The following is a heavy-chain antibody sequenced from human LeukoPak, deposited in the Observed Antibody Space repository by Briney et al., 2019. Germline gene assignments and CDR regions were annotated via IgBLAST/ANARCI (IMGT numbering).Heavy chain of an antibody. CDR1: GYTFTSYG. D-gene: IGHD1-14*01. CDR3: GRATKMGTFFDP. V-gene: IGHV1-18*01. J-gene: IGHJ5*02. Sequence: ASVKVSCKASGYTFTSYGISWVRQAPGQGLEWMGWISAYNGNTNYAQKLQGRVTMTTDTSTSTAYMELRSLRSDDTAVYYCGRATKMGTFFDPRGQGTLVTVSS. CDR2: ISAYNGNT.